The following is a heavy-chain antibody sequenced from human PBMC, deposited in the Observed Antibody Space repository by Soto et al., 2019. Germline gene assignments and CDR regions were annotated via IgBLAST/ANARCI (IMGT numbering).Heavy chain of an antibody. CDR3: ASSGEYPYYYYGMDV. J-gene: IGHJ6*02. V-gene: IGHV1-69*13. Sequence: SVKVSCKASGGTFSSYAISWVRQAPGQGLEWMGGIIPIFGTANYAQKFQGRVTITADESTSTAYMELSSLRSEDTAVYYCASSGEYPYYYYGMDVWGQGTTVTVSS. CDR2: IIPIFGTA. D-gene: IGHD3-10*01. CDR1: GGTFSSYA.